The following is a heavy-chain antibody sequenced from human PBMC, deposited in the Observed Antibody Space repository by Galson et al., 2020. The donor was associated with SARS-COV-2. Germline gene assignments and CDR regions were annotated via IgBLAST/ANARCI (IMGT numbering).Heavy chain of an antibody. V-gene: IGHV3-30*04. J-gene: IGHJ4*02. Sequence: QASETLSLTCATSGFTFRSYAMHWVRQAPGKGLEWAAVISYDESNKYYADSVKGRFTISRDNSKNTLFLQMNSLRVQDTAVYYCARGRGSGYDPVLVAGFFDYWGQGTLVSVSS. D-gene: IGHD5-12*01. CDR1: GFTFRSYA. CDR3: ARGRGSGYDPVLVAGFFDY. CDR2: ISYDESNK.